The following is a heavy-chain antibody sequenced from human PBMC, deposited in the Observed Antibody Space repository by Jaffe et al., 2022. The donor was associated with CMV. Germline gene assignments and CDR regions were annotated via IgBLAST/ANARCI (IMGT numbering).Heavy chain of an antibody. CDR3: ALPRREGIAVNRWFDP. CDR2: ISGSGGST. J-gene: IGHJ5*02. Sequence: EVQLLESGGGLVQPGGSLRLSCAASGFTFSSYAMSWVRQAPGKGLEWVSAISGSGGSTYYADSVKGRFTISRDNSKNTLYLQMNSLRAEDTAVYYCALPRREGIAVNRWFDPWGQGTLVTVSS. CDR1: GFTFSSYA. D-gene: IGHD6-19*01. V-gene: IGHV3-23*01.